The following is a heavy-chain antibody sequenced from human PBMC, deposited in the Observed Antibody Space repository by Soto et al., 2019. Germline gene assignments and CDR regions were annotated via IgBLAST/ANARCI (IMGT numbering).Heavy chain of an antibody. V-gene: IGHV1-18*01. CDR1: GYSFSSNG. CDR3: ERVGRSDVVTGSLDY. Sequence: QIQLVQSGTEVTKPGASVKFSCKASGYSFSSNGITWVRQAPGQGLEWMGWINPYNGNTNYAQNLQGRFTMTTDTSPSTAYMDLRSLRSDDTAVYYCERVGRSDVVTGSLDYWSQGTLVTVSS. J-gene: IGHJ4*02. D-gene: IGHD3-9*01. CDR2: INPYNGNT.